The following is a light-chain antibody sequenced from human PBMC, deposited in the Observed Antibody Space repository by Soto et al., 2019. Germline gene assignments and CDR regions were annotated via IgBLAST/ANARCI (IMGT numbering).Light chain of an antibody. CDR2: GAS. J-gene: IGKJ1*01. V-gene: IGKV3-20*01. Sequence: EIVLTQSPGTLSLSPGERATLSCRASQSVSGSYLAWYQQKPGQAPRLLIYGASSRATGIPDRFSGSGSGTDFPLTISRLAAEDVAVYYCQQYGGSPWTFGQGTKVEIK. CDR3: QQYGGSPWT. CDR1: QSVSGSY.